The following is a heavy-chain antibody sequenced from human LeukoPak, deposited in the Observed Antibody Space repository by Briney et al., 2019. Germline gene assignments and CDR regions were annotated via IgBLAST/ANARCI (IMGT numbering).Heavy chain of an antibody. CDR3: ARRGGSSWYIDY. D-gene: IGHD6-13*01. J-gene: IGHJ4*02. CDR1: GGSISSSSYY. CDR2: IYYSGST. Sequence: PSETLSLTCTVSGGSISSSSYYWGWIRQPPGKGLEWIGSIYYSGSTYYKPSLKSRVTISVDTSKNQFSLKLSSVTAADTAVYYCARRGGSSWYIDYWGQGTLVTVSS. V-gene: IGHV4-39*01.